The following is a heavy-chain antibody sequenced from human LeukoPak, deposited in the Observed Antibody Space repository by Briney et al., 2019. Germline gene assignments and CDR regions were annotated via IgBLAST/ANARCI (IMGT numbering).Heavy chain of an antibody. CDR3: ARGYSSSWSRILDY. CDR1: GGSISSYY. CDR2: IYYSGST. Sequence: PSETLSLTCTVSGGSISSYYWSWIRQPPGKGLEWIGYIYYSGSTNYNPSLKSRVIMSVDTSKNQFSLKLSSVTAADTAVYYCARGYSSSWSRILDYWGQGTLVTVSS. J-gene: IGHJ4*02. V-gene: IGHV4-59*01. D-gene: IGHD6-13*01.